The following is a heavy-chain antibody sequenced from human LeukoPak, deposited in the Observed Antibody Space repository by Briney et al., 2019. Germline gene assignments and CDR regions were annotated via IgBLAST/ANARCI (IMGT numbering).Heavy chain of an antibody. Sequence: PGGSLRLSCSASGFTFRDYTVSWFRQAPGKGLEWVGLIRSEAYSGTTEYATSVKDRFTISRDDSNSIAYLHMNSLKTEDTAVYYCTDSSGYLLPDYWGQGTLDTVSS. CDR3: TDSSGYLLPDY. V-gene: IGHV3-49*03. J-gene: IGHJ4*02. CDR2: IRSEAYSGTT. CDR1: GFTFRDYT. D-gene: IGHD3-22*01.